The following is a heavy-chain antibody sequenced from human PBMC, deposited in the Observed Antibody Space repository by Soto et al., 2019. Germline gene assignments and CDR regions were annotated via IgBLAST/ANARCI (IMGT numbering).Heavy chain of an antibody. V-gene: IGHV3-74*01. J-gene: IGHJ6*02. D-gene: IGHD2-2*02. CDR1: GFIFSSYW. CDR3: ARELPTAIRGGYYYSYGMDV. CDR2: INSDGSST. Sequence: GGSLRLSCAASGFIFSSYWMHWVRQAPGKGLVWVSRINSDGSSTSYADSVKGRFTISRDNAKNTLYLQMNSLRAEDTAVYYCARELPTAIRGGYYYSYGMDVWGQGTTVTVSS.